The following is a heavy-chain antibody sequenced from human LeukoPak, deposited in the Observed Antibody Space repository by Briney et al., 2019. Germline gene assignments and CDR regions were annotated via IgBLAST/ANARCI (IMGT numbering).Heavy chain of an antibody. CDR3: AREWGYYDSTGAYHGVSWFDS. CDR2: INPNSGGT. Sequence: ASVKVSCKASGYTFTGYYMHWVRQAPGQGLEWMAWINPNSGGTNSAQKFQGRVTMTSDTSISTAYMELSSLRSDDTAVYYCAREWGYYDSTGAYHGVSWFDSWGQGTLVTVSS. CDR1: GYTFTGYY. D-gene: IGHD3-22*01. J-gene: IGHJ5*01. V-gene: IGHV1-2*02.